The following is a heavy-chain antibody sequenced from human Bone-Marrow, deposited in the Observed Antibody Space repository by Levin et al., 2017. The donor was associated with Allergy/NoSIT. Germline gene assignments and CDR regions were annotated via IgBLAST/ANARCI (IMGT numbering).Heavy chain of an antibody. CDR2: INHSGST. Sequence: SCAVYGGSFSGYYWSWIRQPPGKGLEWIGEINHSGSTNYDPSLKSRVTISVDTSKNQFSLKLRSVTAADTAVYYCARGGGDYWYFDLWGRGTLVTVSS. V-gene: IGHV4-34*01. CDR1: GGSFSGYY. J-gene: IGHJ2*01. D-gene: IGHD3-16*01. CDR3: ARGGGDYWYFDL.